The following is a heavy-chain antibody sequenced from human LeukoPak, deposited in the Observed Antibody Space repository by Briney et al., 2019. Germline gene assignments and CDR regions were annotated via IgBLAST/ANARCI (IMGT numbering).Heavy chain of an antibody. CDR2: ISAYNGNT. CDR1: VYTFTSYG. CDR3: ARDHFSSSWSSYYFDY. V-gene: IGHV1-18*01. J-gene: IGHJ4*02. D-gene: IGHD6-13*01. Sequence: ASVNVSCKASVYTFTSYGISWVRQAPGQGLEWMGWISAYNGNTNYAQKLQGRVTMTTDTSTSTAYMELRSLRSDDTAVYYCARDHFSSSWSSYYFDYWGQGTLVTVSS.